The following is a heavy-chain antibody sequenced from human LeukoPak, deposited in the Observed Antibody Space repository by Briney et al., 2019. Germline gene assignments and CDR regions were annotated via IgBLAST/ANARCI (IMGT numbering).Heavy chain of an antibody. CDR2: ISSNGGST. J-gene: IGHJ3*02. V-gene: IGHV3-64D*06. Sequence: GGALRLSCSASGVTFSSYAMHWVRQAPGKGLEDVSAISSNGGSTYYADSVKGRFTISRDNSKNTLYLQMSSLRAEDTAVYYCVKEGDDSGYDDGAFDIWGQGTMVTVSS. CDR3: VKEGDDSGYDDGAFDI. CDR1: GVTFSSYA. D-gene: IGHD5-12*01.